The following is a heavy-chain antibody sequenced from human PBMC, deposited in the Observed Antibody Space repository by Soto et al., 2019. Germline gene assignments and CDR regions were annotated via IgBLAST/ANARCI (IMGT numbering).Heavy chain of an antibody. CDR1: GFTFSSYS. V-gene: IGHV3-21*01. J-gene: IGHJ3*02. CDR3: ARDRAVVVEGDAFDI. D-gene: IGHD2-15*01. Sequence: GGSLRLSCAASGFTFSSYSMNWVRQAPGKGLEWVSSISSSSSYIYYADSVKGRFTISRDNAKNSLYLQMNSLRAEDTAVYYCARDRAVVVEGDAFDIWGQGAMVTVSS. CDR2: ISSSSSYI.